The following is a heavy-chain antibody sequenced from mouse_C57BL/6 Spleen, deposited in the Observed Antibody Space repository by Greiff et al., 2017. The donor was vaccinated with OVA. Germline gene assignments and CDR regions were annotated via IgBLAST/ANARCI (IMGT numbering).Heavy chain of an antibody. Sequence: VQLQQSGPGMVKPSQSLSLTCTVTGYSITSGYDWHWIRHFPGNKLEWMGYISYSGSTNYNPSLKSRISITHDTSKNHFFLKLNSVTTEDTATYYCAREGEGYFDYWGQGTTLTVSS. V-gene: IGHV3-1*01. J-gene: IGHJ2*01. CDR1: GYSITSGYD. CDR2: ISYSGST. CDR3: AREGEGYFDY.